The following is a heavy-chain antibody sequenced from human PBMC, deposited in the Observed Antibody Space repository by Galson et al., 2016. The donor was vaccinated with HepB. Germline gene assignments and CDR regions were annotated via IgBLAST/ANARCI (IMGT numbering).Heavy chain of an antibody. CDR2: IGTAGDT. D-gene: IGHD3-22*01. CDR3: ARGIYESSGYYYWYFDL. V-gene: IGHV3-13*04. J-gene: IGHJ2*01. Sequence: SLRLSCAASGFTFSSYDMHWVRQATGKGLEWVSAIGTAGDTYYPGSVKGRFTISRENAKNSLYLQMNSLRAGDTAVYYCARGIYESSGYYYWYFDLWGRGTLVTVSS. CDR1: GFTFSSYD.